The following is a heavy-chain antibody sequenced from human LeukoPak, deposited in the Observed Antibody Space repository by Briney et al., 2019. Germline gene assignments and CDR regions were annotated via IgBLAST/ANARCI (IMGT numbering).Heavy chain of an antibody. V-gene: IGHV4-4*07. CDR1: GGSISSYY. CDR3: ARDARGWSGFDY. J-gene: IGHJ4*02. D-gene: IGHD3-3*01. Sequence: SETLSLTCSASGGSISSYYWSWIRQPAGKGREWIGRIYTTGNTDYNPSLKSRVTMSVDTSKNQFSLNLSSVTAADTAVYYCARDARGWSGFDYWGQGTLVTVSS. CDR2: IYTTGNT.